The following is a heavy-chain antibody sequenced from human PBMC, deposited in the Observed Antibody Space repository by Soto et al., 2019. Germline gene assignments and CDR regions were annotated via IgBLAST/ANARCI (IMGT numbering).Heavy chain of an antibody. CDR3: ARDRPLLRFLEWLLFEIDY. CDR1: GYTFTSYG. V-gene: IGHV1-18*01. Sequence: ASVKVSCKASGYTFTSYGISWVRQAPGQGLEWMGWISAYNGNPNYAQKLQGRVTMTTDTSTSTAYMELRSLRSDDTAVYYCARDRPLLRFLEWLLFEIDYWGQGTLVTVSS. D-gene: IGHD3-3*01. J-gene: IGHJ4*02. CDR2: ISAYNGNP.